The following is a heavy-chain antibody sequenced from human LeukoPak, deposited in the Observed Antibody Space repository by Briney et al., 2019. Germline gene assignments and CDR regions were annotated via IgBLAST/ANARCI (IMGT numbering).Heavy chain of an antibody. CDR3: AAGEDYGSGSYYINPLDY. D-gene: IGHD3-10*01. V-gene: IGHV1-18*01. CDR1: GYTFTSYG. J-gene: IGHJ4*02. Sequence: ASVKVSCKASGYTFTSYGISWVRQAPGQGLEWMGWISAYNGNTNYAQKLQGRVTMTTDTSTSTAHMELGSLRSDDTAVYYCAAGEDYGSGSYYINPLDYWGQGTLVTVSS. CDR2: ISAYNGNT.